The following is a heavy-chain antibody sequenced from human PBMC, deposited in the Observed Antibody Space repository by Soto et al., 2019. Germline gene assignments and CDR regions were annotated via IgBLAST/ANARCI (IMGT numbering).Heavy chain of an antibody. CDR3: AKQVTPDSSGWPDAFDI. V-gene: IGHV3-30*18. D-gene: IGHD6-19*01. CDR1: GFTFSSYG. CDR2: ISYDGSNK. J-gene: IGHJ3*02. Sequence: QVQLVESGGGVVQPGRSLRLSCAVSGFTFSSYGMHWVRQAPGKGLEWVAVISYDGSNKYYADSVKGRFTISRDNSKNTLHLQMSGLRAQDTAVYYCAKQVTPDSSGWPDAFDIWGQGTMVSVSS.